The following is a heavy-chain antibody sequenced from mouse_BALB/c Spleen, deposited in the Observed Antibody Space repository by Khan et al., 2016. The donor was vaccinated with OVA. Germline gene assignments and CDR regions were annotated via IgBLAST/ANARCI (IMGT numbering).Heavy chain of an antibody. Sequence: EVQLQESGPGLVKPSQSLSLTCTVTGYSITSDYAWNWIRQFPGNKLEWRGYISYSGRPSYNPSLKSRIAISRDTSTNQFFLQFNSVTTEDTATYYCARSVTIPTVVATDFDYWGQGTTLTVSS. CDR2: ISYSGRP. V-gene: IGHV3-2*02. CDR1: GYSITSDYA. J-gene: IGHJ2*01. CDR3: ARSVTIPTVVATDFDY. D-gene: IGHD1-1*01.